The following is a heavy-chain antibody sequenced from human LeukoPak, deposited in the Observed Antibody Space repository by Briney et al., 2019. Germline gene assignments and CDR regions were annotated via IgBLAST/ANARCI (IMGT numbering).Heavy chain of an antibody. CDR2: ISGSSSYI. J-gene: IGHJ5*02. V-gene: IGHV3-21*01. D-gene: IGHD4/OR15-4a*01. Sequence: GGSLRLSCAASGFTFSTYTMNWVRQAPGGGLEWVSSISGSSSYIYYADSVKGRFTISRDNAKNSLYLQMNSLRGDDTAVYYCVRIPNSANFPNWFDPWGQGTLVTVSS. CDR1: GFTFSTYT. CDR3: VRIPNSANFPNWFDP.